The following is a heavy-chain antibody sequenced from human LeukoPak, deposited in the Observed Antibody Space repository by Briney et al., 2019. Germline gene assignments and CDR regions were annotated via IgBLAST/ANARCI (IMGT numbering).Heavy chain of an antibody. J-gene: IGHJ6*04. Sequence: GGSLRLSCAASGFTFSSYAMHWVRQAPGKGLEWVAVISYDGSNKYYADSVKGRFTISRDNSKNTLYLQMNSLRAEDTAVYYCAPSGIVPTGYSSGRHYYGMDVWGKGTTVTVSS. CDR2: ISYDGSNK. V-gene: IGHV3-30*04. CDR3: APSGIVPTGYSSGRHYYGMDV. CDR1: GFTFSSYA. D-gene: IGHD6-19*01.